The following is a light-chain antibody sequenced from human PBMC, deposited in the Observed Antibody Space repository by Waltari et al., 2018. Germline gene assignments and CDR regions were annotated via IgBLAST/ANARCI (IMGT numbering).Light chain of an antibody. CDR3: YSTDSSGNHRGV. CDR1: VLPRKY. CDR2: EDS. V-gene: IGLV3-10*01. J-gene: IGLJ3*02. Sequence: VSPGQTATIICSGDVLPRKYAYWYQPKSGQAPVPVIYEDSKRPPGIPERFSGSSSGTVATLTISGAQVEDEGVYYCYSTDSSGNHRGVFGGGTTLTVL.